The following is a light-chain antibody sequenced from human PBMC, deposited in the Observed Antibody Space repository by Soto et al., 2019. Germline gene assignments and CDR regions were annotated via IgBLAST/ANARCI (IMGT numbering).Light chain of an antibody. V-gene: IGKV1-5*01. CDR2: DAS. CDR1: QNINNW. J-gene: IGKJ1*01. CDR3: QHMRT. Sequence: DIQMTQSPSTLSASVGDRVTITCRASQNINNWIAWYQQKPGKAPKFLIYDASTLESGVPSRFSGSGFGTEFSLTICSVQPDDFGSYYGQHMRTFVQGTKVESK.